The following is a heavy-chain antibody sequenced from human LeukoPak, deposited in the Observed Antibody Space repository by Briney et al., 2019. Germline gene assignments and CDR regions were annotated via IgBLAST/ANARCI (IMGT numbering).Heavy chain of an antibody. CDR2: ISSSGSTI. J-gene: IGHJ6*04. CDR3: ARAALRYFDWPTLGYYYYGMDV. V-gene: IGHV3-48*03. Sequence: GGSLRLSCAASGFTFSSYEMNWVRQALGKGLEWVSYISSSGSTIYYADSVKGRFTISRDNAKNSLYLQMNSLRAEDTAVYYCARAALRYFDWPTLGYYYYGMDVWGKGTTVTVSS. D-gene: IGHD3-9*01. CDR1: GFTFSSYE.